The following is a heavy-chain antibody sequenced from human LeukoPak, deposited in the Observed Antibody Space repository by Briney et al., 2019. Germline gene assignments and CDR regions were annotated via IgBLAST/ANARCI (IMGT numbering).Heavy chain of an antibody. J-gene: IGHJ4*02. D-gene: IGHD2-2*02. CDR2: ITHSGST. CDR3: ASQYCSNTSCYTFLDY. CDR1: GGSISSYY. Sequence: PSETLSLTCTVSGGSISSYYWSWIRQPPGKGLEWIGEITHSGSTNYNPSLKSRVAMSVDTSKNQFSLKLNSVTAADTAVYYCASQYCSNTSCYTFLDYWGQGALVTVSS. V-gene: IGHV4-34*01.